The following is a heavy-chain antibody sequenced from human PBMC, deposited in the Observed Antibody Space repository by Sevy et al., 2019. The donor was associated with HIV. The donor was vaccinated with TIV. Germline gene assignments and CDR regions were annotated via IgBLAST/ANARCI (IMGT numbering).Heavy chain of an antibody. CDR3: ARGRVTFHYYDY. V-gene: IGHV3-30*04. J-gene: IGHJ4*02. CDR2: ISYDGSNK. CDR1: RFTFSTYA. Sequence: GGSLRLSCAASRFTFSTYAIHWVRQAPGKGLEWVAVISYDGSNKYYADSVKGRFTISRDNSKHTLYLQMNSLRVEDTAVYYCARGRVTFHYYDYWGQGTLVTVSS. D-gene: IGHD2-21*02.